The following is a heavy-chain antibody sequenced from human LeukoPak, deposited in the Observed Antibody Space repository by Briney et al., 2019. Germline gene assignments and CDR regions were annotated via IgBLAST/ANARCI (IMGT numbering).Heavy chain of an antibody. CDR2: INPNSGDT. Sequence: ASVKVSCKASGYTFTGYYVHWVRQAPGQGLEWLGRINPNSGDTNYAQKFQGRVTMTRDTSISTAYMEPSRLTSDDTAVYYCVSRGDGGFDYWGQGTLVTVSS. J-gene: IGHJ4*02. CDR3: VSRGDGGFDY. D-gene: IGHD3-16*01. V-gene: IGHV1-2*06. CDR1: GYTFTGYY.